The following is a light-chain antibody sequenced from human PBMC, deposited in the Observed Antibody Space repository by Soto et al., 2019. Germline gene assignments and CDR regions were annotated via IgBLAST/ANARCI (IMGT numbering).Light chain of an antibody. J-gene: IGKJ4*01. CDR2: GTS. CDR1: QSVYSN. CDR3: QQYNNWPLT. Sequence: ELVMTQSPATLSVSPGERATLSCRASQSVYSNLAWYQQKPGQAPRLLIYGTSTRATGIPARFSGSGSGTEFSLTISSLQSEDFAVYYCQQYNNWPLTFGGGTKVESK. V-gene: IGKV3-15*01.